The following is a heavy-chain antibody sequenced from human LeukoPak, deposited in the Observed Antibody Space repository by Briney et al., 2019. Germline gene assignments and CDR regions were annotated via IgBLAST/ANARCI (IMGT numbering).Heavy chain of an antibody. CDR3: ARVKEDSGWLVYWFDP. V-gene: IGHV4-39*07. D-gene: IGHD6-19*01. CDR2: IYYSGST. J-gene: IGHJ5*02. Sequence: SETLSLTCTVSGGSISSSSYYWGWIRQPPGKGLEWIGSIYYSGSTYYNPSLKSRVTISVDTSKNQFSLKLSSVTAADTAVYYCARVKEDSGWLVYWFDPWGQGTLVTVSS. CDR1: GGSISSSSYY.